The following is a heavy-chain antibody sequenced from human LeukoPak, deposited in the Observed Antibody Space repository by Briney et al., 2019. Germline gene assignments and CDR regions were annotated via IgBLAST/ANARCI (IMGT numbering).Heavy chain of an antibody. CDR3: ARGRFYYDSSGYSRSGWFDP. CDR2: IKQDGSEK. CDR1: GFTFSSYW. J-gene: IGHJ5*02. V-gene: IGHV3-7*01. Sequence: GGSLRLSCAASGFTFSSYWMTWVRQAPGKGLEWVANIKQDGSEKHYVDSVKGRFTISRDNAKNSLYLQMNSLRAEDTAVYYCARGRFYYDSSGYSRSGWFDPWGQGTLVTVSS. D-gene: IGHD3-22*01.